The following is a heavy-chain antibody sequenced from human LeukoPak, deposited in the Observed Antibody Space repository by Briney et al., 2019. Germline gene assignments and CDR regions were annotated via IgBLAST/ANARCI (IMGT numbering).Heavy chain of an antibody. CDR1: GFTFSSYE. D-gene: IGHD3-10*01. CDR3: ARGGVRGVIITNPFDY. CDR2: ISSSGSTI. V-gene: IGHV3-48*03. J-gene: IGHJ4*02. Sequence: GGSLRLSCAASGFTFSSYEMNWVRQAPGMGLEWVSCISSSGSTIYYADSVNGRFTISRDNAKNSLYLQMNSRRGEETAVYYCARGGVRGVIITNPFDYWGQGTLVTVSS.